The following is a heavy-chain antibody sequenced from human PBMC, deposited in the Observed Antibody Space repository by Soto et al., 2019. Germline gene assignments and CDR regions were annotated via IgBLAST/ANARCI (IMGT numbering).Heavy chain of an antibody. CDR3: ARAEQWLVHLYYYGMDV. Sequence: QVQLVQSGAEVKKPGSSVKVSCTASGGTFSSYAISWVRQAPGQGLEWMGGIIPIFGTANYAQKFQGRVTITADESTSTAYMELSSLRSEDTAVYYCARAEQWLVHLYYYGMDVWGQGTTVTVSS. CDR2: IIPIFGTA. CDR1: GGTFSSYA. V-gene: IGHV1-69*01. D-gene: IGHD6-19*01. J-gene: IGHJ6*02.